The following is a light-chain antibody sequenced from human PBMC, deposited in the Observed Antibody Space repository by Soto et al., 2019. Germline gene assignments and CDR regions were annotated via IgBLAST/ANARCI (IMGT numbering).Light chain of an antibody. J-gene: IGKJ1*01. Sequence: IVLTQSPGTVSLSAGERATPSCRASQTVHSNYLAWYHQRSGQAPRLLVYGASRRVTGIPDRISGSGSGTDFTLTVDKLEPEDSGVYYCQHYGASPQTFGLGTKVKIK. CDR1: QTVHSNY. CDR3: QHYGASPQT. CDR2: GAS. V-gene: IGKV3-20*01.